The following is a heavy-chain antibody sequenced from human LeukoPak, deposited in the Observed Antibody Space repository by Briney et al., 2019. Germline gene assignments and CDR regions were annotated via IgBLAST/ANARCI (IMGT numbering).Heavy chain of an antibody. V-gene: IGHV3-21*04. CDR2: ISSSSSYI. Sequence: GGSLRLSCAASGFIFSTYDMHWVRQAPGKGLEWVSFISSSSSYIYYADSVKGRFTISRDNAKNSLYLQMNSLRAEDTALYYCARDRGYYYDSSGDGYFDYWGQGTLVTVSS. D-gene: IGHD3-22*01. CDR3: ARDRGYYYDSSGDGYFDY. J-gene: IGHJ4*02. CDR1: GFIFSTYD.